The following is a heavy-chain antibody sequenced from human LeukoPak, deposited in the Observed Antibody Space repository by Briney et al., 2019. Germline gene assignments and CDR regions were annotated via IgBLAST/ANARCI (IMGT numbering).Heavy chain of an antibody. J-gene: IGHJ4*02. D-gene: IGHD3-22*01. V-gene: IGHV4-59*01. Sequence: SATLSLTCPVSGGSISSYYWSWIRQPPGKGLEWIGYIYYSGSTNYNPSLKSRVTISVDTSKNQFSLKLSSVTAADTAVYYCARAMIVEEGFDYWGQGTLVTVSS. CDR1: GGSISSYY. CDR3: ARAMIVEEGFDY. CDR2: IYYSGST.